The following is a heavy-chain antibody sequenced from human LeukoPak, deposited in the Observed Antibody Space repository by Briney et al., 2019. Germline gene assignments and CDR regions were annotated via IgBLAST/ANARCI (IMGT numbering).Heavy chain of an antibody. CDR2: ISGSGGGT. V-gene: IGHV3-23*01. Sequence: GGSLRLSCAASGFTFSSYAMSWVRQTPGSGLEYVWAISGSGGGTWYADSMKGRFTISRDNSKSTLYLQMNSLRAEDTAVYYYAKVPSSLSGAGQRYFDYWGQGTLVTVSS. J-gene: IGHJ4*02. CDR3: AKVPSSLSGAGQRYFDY. D-gene: IGHD6-19*01. CDR1: GFTFSSYA.